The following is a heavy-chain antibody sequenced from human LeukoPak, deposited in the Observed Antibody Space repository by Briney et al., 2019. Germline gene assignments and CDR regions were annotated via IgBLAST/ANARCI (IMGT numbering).Heavy chain of an antibody. CDR3: ARGFIVVVPAAIY. CDR1: GFIFTSYS. J-gene: IGHJ4*02. CDR2: IGSSSTYI. V-gene: IGHV3-21*01. Sequence: PGGSLRLSCAASGFIFTSYSMIWVRQAPGKGLEWVSSIGSSSTYIYYADSLKGRFTISRDNPKNSLYLQMNSLRAEDTAVYYCARGFIVVVPAAIYWGQGTLVTVSS. D-gene: IGHD2-2*01.